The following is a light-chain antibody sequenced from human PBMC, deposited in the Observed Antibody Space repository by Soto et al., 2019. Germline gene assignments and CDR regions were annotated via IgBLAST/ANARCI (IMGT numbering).Light chain of an antibody. Sequence: EIVLTQSLGTLSSSPGERATLSCRASQSVSSNYLAWYQQKPGQAPRLLIYGASTRATGIPARFSGSGSGTEFTLTISSLQSEDFAVYYCQQYNNWPPTTFGQGTRLEI. V-gene: IGKV3-15*01. J-gene: IGKJ5*01. CDR1: QSVSSN. CDR2: GAS. CDR3: QQYNNWPPTT.